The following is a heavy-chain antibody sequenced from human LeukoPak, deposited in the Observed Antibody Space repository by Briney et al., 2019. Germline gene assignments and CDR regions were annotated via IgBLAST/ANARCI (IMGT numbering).Heavy chain of an antibody. CDR2: INPNSGGT. D-gene: IGHD6-13*01. CDR1: GYTFTGYC. J-gene: IGHJ5*02. CDR3: ARVMGYSSSWPGWFDP. Sequence: ASVKVSCKASGYTFTGYCMHWVRQAPGQGLEGMGWINPNSGGTNYAQKFQGRVTMTRDTSISTAYMELSRLRSDDTAVYYCARVMGYSSSWPGWFDPWGQGTLVTVSS. V-gene: IGHV1-2*02.